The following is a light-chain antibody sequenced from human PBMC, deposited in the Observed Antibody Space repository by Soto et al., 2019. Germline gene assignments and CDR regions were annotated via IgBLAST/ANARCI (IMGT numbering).Light chain of an antibody. Sequence: QSVLTQPASVSGSPGQTITISCTGTSSDVGNYNLVSWYQQHPGKAPKLIIYEDSERPSGVSNRFSGSKSGSTASLTISGLQAEDEADYYCCSYAGTDTPTVFGGGTKLTV. J-gene: IGLJ3*02. CDR1: SSDVGNYNL. CDR3: CSYAGTDTPTV. CDR2: EDS. V-gene: IGLV2-23*01.